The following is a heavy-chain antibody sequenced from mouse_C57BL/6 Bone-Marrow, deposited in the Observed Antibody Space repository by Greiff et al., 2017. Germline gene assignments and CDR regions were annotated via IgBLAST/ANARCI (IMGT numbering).Heavy chain of an antibody. J-gene: IGHJ4*01. CDR3: ARSTGLYYAMDY. CDR1: GFTFSDYG. D-gene: IGHD4-1*02. V-gene: IGHV5-17*01. CDR2: ISSGSSTI. Sequence: DVKLVESGGGLVKPGGSLKLSCAASGFTFSDYGMHWVRQAPEKGLEWVAYISSGSSTIYYADTVKGRFTISRDNAKNTLFLQMTSLRSEDTAMYYCARSTGLYYAMDYWGQGTSVTVSS.